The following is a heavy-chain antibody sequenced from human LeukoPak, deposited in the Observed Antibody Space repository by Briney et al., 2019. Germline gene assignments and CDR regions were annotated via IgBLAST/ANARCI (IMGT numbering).Heavy chain of an antibody. CDR2: ISYDGRNN. Sequence: GGSLRLSCAASGFSISPYGMYWVRQAPGKGLEWVAVISYDGRNNYYADSVKDRFTISRDNSKNTVYLQMNSLRPEDTAMYYCARGSGDYYNVGWYFDLWGRGTLVTVSS. J-gene: IGHJ2*01. D-gene: IGHD3-10*01. CDR1: GFSISPYG. CDR3: ARGSGDYYNVGWYFDL. V-gene: IGHV3-30*03.